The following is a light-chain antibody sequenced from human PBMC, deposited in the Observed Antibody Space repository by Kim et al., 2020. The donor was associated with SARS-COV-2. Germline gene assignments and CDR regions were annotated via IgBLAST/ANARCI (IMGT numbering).Light chain of an antibody. V-gene: IGLV4-69*01. Sequence: ASVKLTCTLSSGHSSYAIEWHQQQPEKGPRYWMKLNSDGSHSKGDGIPDRFSGSSSGAERYLTISSLQSEDEADYYCQTWGTGIRVFGGGTKLTVL. CDR3: QTWGTGIRV. J-gene: IGLJ3*02. CDR1: SGHSSYA. CDR2: LNSDGSH.